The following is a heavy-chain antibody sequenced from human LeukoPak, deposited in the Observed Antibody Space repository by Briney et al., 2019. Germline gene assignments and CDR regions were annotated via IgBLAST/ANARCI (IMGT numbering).Heavy chain of an antibody. CDR1: GFTFDDYG. D-gene: IGHD6-13*01. V-gene: IGHV3-20*04. CDR2: INWNGGST. CDR3: ARTGYSSSWRNYFDY. J-gene: IGHJ4*02. Sequence: GGSLRLSCAASGFTFDDYGMSWDRQAPGKGLEWVSGINWNGGSTGYADSVKGRFTISRDNAKNSLYLQMNSLRAEDTALYYCARTGYSSSWRNYFDYWGQGTLVTVSS.